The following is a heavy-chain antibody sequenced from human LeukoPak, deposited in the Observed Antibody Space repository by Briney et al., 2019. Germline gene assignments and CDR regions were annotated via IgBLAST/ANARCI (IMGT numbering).Heavy chain of an antibody. CDR2: IYTSGST. V-gene: IGHV4-4*07. CDR3: ARANRYNWNYAFWFDP. D-gene: IGHD1-7*01. J-gene: IGHJ5*02. CDR1: GGSISSYY. Sequence: PSETLSLTCTVSGGSISSYYWSWIRQPAGKGLEWIGRIYTSGSTNYNPSLKSRVTMSVDTSKSQFSLKLSSVTAADTAVYYCARANRYNWNYAFWFDPWGQGTLVTVSS.